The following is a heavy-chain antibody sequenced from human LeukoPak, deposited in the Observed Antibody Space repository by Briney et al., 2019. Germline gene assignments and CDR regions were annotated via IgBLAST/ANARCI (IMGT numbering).Heavy chain of an antibody. V-gene: IGHV4-39*07. CDR1: GGSISSSTYY. CDR3: ARCNGEGALRFDP. J-gene: IGHJ5*02. Sequence: NTSETLSLTCTVSGGSISSSTYYWGWIRQPPGKGLEWIGNIYYSGSTYYNPSLKSRVTMSVDTSKNQFSLKLSSVTAADTAMYYCARCNGEGALRFDPWGQGTLVTVSS. CDR2: IYYSGST. D-gene: IGHD1-26*01.